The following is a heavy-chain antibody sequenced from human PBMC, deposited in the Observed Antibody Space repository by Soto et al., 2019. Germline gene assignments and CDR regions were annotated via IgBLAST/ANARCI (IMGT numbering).Heavy chain of an antibody. D-gene: IGHD6-19*01. CDR2: ISGSGGST. CDR1: GFTFSSYA. Sequence: GGSLRLSCAASGFTFSSYAMSWVRQAPGKGLEWVSAISGSGGSTYYADSVKGRFTISRDNSKNTLYLQMNSLRAEDTAVYYCARSQTLYSSGWYYWGQGTLVTVSS. V-gene: IGHV3-23*01. CDR3: ARSQTLYSSGWYY. J-gene: IGHJ4*02.